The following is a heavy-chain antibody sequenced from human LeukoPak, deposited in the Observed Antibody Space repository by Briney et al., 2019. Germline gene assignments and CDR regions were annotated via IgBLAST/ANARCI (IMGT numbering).Heavy chain of an antibody. Sequence: SETLSLTCTVSGGSISSSSYYWGWIRQPPGKGLEWIGSIYYSGSTYYNPSLKSRVTISVDTSKNQFSLKLSSVTAAYTAGYYCARLPASGWYEGDNWLAPWGQETLVTVSS. CDR1: GGSISSSSYY. D-gene: IGHD6-19*01. V-gene: IGHV4-39*01. CDR2: IYYSGST. J-gene: IGHJ5*02. CDR3: ARLPASGWYEGDNWLAP.